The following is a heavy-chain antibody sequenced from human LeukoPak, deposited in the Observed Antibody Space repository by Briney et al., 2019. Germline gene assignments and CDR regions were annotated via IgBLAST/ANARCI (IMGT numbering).Heavy chain of an antibody. CDR1: NESFSGYY. CDR2: IYYSGST. J-gene: IGHJ5*02. Sequence: SETLSLTCGVYNESFSGYYWSWIRQPPGKGLEWIGYIYYSGSTNYNPSLKSRVTISVDTSKNQFSLKLSSVTAADTAVYYCARVFFTYGSGKLNWFDPWGQGTLVTVSS. D-gene: IGHD3-10*01. V-gene: IGHV4-59*01. CDR3: ARVFFTYGSGKLNWFDP.